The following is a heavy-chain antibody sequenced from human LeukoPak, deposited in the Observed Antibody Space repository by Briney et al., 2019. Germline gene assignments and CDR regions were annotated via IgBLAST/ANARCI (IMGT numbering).Heavy chain of an antibody. Sequence: SETLSLTCTVSGGSISSYYWSWIRQPPGKGLEWIGYIYYSGSTNYDPSLKSRVTISVDTSKNQFSLKLSSVTAADTAIYYCARDRSGGYNWFDPWGQGTLVTVSS. CDR2: IYYSGST. CDR1: GGSISSYY. V-gene: IGHV4-59*01. D-gene: IGHD2-15*01. J-gene: IGHJ5*02. CDR3: ARDRSGGYNWFDP.